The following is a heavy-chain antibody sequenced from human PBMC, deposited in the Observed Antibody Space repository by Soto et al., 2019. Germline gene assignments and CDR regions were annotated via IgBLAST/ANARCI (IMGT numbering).Heavy chain of an antibody. V-gene: IGHV3-30*04. CDR2: ISYDGSSK. J-gene: IGHJ6*02. Sequence: QVQLVESGGGVVQPGRSLRLSCAASAFTFRRFAMHWVRQAPGKGLEWVALISYDGSSKYHADSVKGRFTISRDNSKNTLYLQMNRLRAEDTAVYYCARTNFGMDVWGQGTTVTVSS. CDR1: AFTFRRFA. CDR3: ARTNFGMDV.